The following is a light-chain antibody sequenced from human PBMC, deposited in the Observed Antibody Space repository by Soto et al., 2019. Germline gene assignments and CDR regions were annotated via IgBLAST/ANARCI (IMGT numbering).Light chain of an antibody. CDR3: QQYNNWPDT. V-gene: IGKV3-15*01. CDR1: QRVGSN. CDR2: GAS. Sequence: EIVMTQSPATLSVSPGERATLSCRASQRVGSNFAWYRQKPGQAPTLVIYGASTRATGIPARFSGSVSGTEFTLTISSLQSEDCAVYYCQQYNNWPDTFGQGTKLEIK. J-gene: IGKJ2*01.